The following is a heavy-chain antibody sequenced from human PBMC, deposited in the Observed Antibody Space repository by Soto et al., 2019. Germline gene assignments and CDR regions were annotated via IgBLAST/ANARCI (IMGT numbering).Heavy chain of an antibody. J-gene: IGHJ3*02. Sequence: QITLKESGPPLVKPTQTLTLTCTFSGFSLSTNGVGVGWIRQPPGKALECLALLYWDDDKRYSPSLKSRLTVTKDTSKNQVVLIMTNMDPVDTATYYCAHRGSHDGFDIWGPGTMVTVSS. CDR3: AHRGSHDGFDI. V-gene: IGHV2-5*02. CDR1: GFSLSTNGVG. CDR2: LYWDDDK. D-gene: IGHD3-10*01.